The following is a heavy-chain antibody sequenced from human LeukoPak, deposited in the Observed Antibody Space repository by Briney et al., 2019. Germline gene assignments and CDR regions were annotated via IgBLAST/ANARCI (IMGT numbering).Heavy chain of an antibody. V-gene: IGHV3-43*02. CDR1: GFTFDDYA. CDR2: ITGDGGRT. CDR3: AKGTYRLLFHY. Sequence: PGGSLRLSCAASGFTFDDYAMHWVRQAPGKALEWVSLITGDGGRTDYADSVKGRFTISRDNIKNSLYLQMNSLTTEDIALYYCAKGTYRLLFHYWGQGTLVTVSS. J-gene: IGHJ4*02. D-gene: IGHD2/OR15-2a*01.